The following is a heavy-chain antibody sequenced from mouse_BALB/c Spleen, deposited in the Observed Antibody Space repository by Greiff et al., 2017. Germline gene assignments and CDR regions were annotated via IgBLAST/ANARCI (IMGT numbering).Heavy chain of an antibody. CDR1: GYTFTDYA. D-gene: IGHD4-1*01. CDR3: ARGWDVEAWFAY. Sequence: QVQLQQSGAELVRPGVSVKISCKGSGYTFTDYAMHWVKQSHAKSLEWIGVISTYYGDASYNQKFKGKATMTVDKSSSTAYMELARLTSEDSAIYYCARGWDVEAWFAYWGQGTLVTVSA. CDR2: ISTYYGDA. V-gene: IGHV1S137*01. J-gene: IGHJ3*01.